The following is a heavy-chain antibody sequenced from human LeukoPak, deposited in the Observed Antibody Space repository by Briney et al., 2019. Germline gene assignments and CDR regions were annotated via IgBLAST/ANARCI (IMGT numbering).Heavy chain of an antibody. V-gene: IGHV1-18*01. Sequence: GASVKVSCKASGYTFTSYGISWVRQAPGQGLEWMGWISAYNGNTNYAQKLQGRVTMTTDTSTSTAYMELRSLRSDDTAVYYCAKDPGSSGWFYFDYWGQGTLVTVSS. J-gene: IGHJ4*02. CDR2: ISAYNGNT. D-gene: IGHD6-19*01. CDR3: AKDPGSSGWFYFDY. CDR1: GYTFTSYG.